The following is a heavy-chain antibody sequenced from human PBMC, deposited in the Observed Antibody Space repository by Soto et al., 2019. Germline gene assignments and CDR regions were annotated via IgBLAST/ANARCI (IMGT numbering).Heavy chain of an antibody. D-gene: IGHD3-16*02. CDR2: INSDGSTT. Sequence: GGSLRLSCAVSGFTFSNYWMHWVRQAPGKGLVWVSRINSDGSTTNYADPLKGRFTISRDNAKNTLYLQMSSLRAEDTAVYYCASEYVWGTYRPSDYWGQGTLVTVSS. CDR3: ASEYVWGTYRPSDY. CDR1: GFTFSNYW. V-gene: IGHV3-74*01. J-gene: IGHJ4*02.